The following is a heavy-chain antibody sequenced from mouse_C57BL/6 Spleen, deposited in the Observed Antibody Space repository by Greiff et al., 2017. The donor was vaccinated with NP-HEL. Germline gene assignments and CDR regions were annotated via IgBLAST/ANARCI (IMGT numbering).Heavy chain of an antibody. CDR3: ARPYYYGSSSAWFAY. J-gene: IGHJ3*01. CDR2: IDPSDSYT. D-gene: IGHD1-1*01. V-gene: IGHV1-69*01. CDR1: GYTFTSYW. Sequence: QVQLQQPGAELVKPGASVKLSCKASGYTFTSYWMHWVKQRPGRGLEWIGRIDPSDSYTNYNQKFKGKSTLTVDKSSSTAYMQLSSLTSEDSAVYYCARPYYYGSSSAWFAYWGQGTLVTVSA.